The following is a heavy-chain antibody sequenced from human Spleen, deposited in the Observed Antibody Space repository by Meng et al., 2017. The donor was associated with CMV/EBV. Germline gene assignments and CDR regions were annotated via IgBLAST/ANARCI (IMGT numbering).Heavy chain of an antibody. J-gene: IGHJ4*02. Sequence: GESLKISCAASGFTFSSYSMNWVRQAPGKGLEWVSYISSSSSTIYYADSVKGRFTISRDNAKNSLYLQMNSLRVEDTALYYCTRVALAFDYWGQGTLVTVSS. V-gene: IGHV3-48*04. CDR2: ISSSSSTI. D-gene: IGHD5-12*01. CDR3: TRVALAFDY. CDR1: GFTFSSYS.